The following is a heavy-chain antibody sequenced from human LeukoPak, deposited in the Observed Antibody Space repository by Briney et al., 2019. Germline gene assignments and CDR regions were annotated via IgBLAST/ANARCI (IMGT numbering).Heavy chain of an antibody. D-gene: IGHD1-1*01. CDR2: IASDGSST. CDR1: GFTFSSYW. V-gene: IGHV3-74*01. J-gene: IGHJ6*02. CDR3: ARSGGWDGMDV. Sequence: PGGSLRLSCAASGFTFSSYWMNWVRQAPGKGLVWVSRIASDGSSTTYADSVKARFTISRDNSKSTLYLQMNSLRADDTAVYYCARSGGWDGMDVWGQGTAVTVSS.